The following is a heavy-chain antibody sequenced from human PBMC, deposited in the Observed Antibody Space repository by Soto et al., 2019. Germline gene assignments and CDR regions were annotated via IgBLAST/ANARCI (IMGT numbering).Heavy chain of an antibody. D-gene: IGHD3-22*01. CDR2: INHSGST. CDR3: ARGPRITMIVVVIKDYYGMDV. V-gene: IGHV4-34*01. J-gene: IGHJ6*02. CDR1: GGSFSGYY. Sequence: SETLSLTCAVYGGSFSGYYWSWIRQPPGKGLEWIGEINHSGSTNYNPSLKSRVTISVDTSKNQFSLKLSSVTAADTAVYYCARGPRITMIVVVIKDYYGMDVWGQGTTVTVSS.